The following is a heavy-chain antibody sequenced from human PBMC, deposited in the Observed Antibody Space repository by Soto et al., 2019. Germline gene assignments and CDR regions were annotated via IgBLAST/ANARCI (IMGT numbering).Heavy chain of an antibody. CDR3: AKSQEIGTHFFDS. D-gene: IGHD6-13*01. J-gene: IGHJ4*02. CDR2: IGTAGDT. CDR1: GFTFSGFD. Sequence: GGSLRLSREASGFTFSGFDMHWVRQPTGKGLEWVSSIGTAGDTYYAVSVKGRFTISRDNAKNSLSLQMNSLRAGDMAVYFCAKSQEIGTHFFDSWGQGTQVTVSS. V-gene: IGHV3-13*01.